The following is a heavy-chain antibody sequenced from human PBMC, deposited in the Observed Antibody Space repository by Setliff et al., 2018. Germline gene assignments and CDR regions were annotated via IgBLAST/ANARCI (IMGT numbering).Heavy chain of an antibody. Sequence: ASVKVSCKASGYTFTGYYMHWVRQAPGQGLEWMGWINPNSGGTNYAQKFQGRVTMTRDTSISTAYMELSRLRSDHTAVYYCAREIRVVVPAAPRYYGMDVWGQGTTVTVSS. CDR3: AREIRVVVPAAPRYYGMDV. J-gene: IGHJ6*02. CDR2: INPNSGGT. CDR1: GYTFTGYY. V-gene: IGHV1-2*02. D-gene: IGHD2-2*01.